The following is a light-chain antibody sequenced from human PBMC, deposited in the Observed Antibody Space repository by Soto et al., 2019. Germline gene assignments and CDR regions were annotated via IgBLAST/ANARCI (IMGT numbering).Light chain of an antibody. CDR2: DVS. Sequence: QSALTQPASVSGSPGQSITISCTGTGSDVGGYSYVSWYQHHPGKAPQLMIYDVSYRPSGVSDRFSGSKFGNTASLTISGLQPEDEADYYCSSYTSGSTLYVFGSGTQLTVL. J-gene: IGLJ7*01. CDR3: SSYTSGSTLYV. V-gene: IGLV2-14*03. CDR1: GSDVGGYSY.